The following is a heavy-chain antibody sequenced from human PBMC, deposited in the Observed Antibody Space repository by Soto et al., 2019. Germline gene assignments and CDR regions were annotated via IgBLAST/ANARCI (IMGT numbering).Heavy chain of an antibody. D-gene: IGHD4-17*01. V-gene: IGHV3-23*01. CDR1: GFTFDAHP. CDR2: ISGYGGST. Sequence: EVQLLESGGGLVQPGGSLTVSCVASGFTFDAHPMSWVRLAPGKGLEWVSTISGYGGSTFYPDSLKGRFVISRDNSKNTLYLQINTLRAEDTAICFCAKQRTTVTTSFDYWGRGTLVTVSS. J-gene: IGHJ4*02. CDR3: AKQRTTVTTSFDY.